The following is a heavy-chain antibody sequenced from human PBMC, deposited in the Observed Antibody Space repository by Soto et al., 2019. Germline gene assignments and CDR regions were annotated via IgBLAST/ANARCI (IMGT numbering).Heavy chain of an antibody. CDR2: IFSNDEK. D-gene: IGHD6-13*01. CDR3: ARMDSYSTYHWFDP. V-gene: IGHV2-26*01. Sequence: QVTLKESGPVLVKPTETLTLTCTVSGFSLSNVRMGVSWIRQPPGKALECLAHIFSNDEKSYSTSLKSRLTISKDTSNSQVVLTMTNMDPVDTATYYCARMDSYSTYHWFDPWGQGTLVTVSS. CDR1: GFSLSNVRMG. J-gene: IGHJ5*02.